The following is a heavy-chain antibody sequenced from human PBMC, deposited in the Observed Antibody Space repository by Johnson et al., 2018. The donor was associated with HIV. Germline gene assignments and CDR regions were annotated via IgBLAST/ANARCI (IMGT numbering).Heavy chain of an antibody. Sequence: QMLLVESGGGVVQPGRSLRLSCAASGFTFSNYDIHWVRQAPGKGLEWVAFISYDGTNKYYADSVKGRFTISRDNSKNTLYLQMNSLRAEDTAVYYCARDGAQQLARDAFDIWGQGTMVTVSS. CDR1: GFTFSNYD. CDR3: ARDGAQQLARDAFDI. CDR2: ISYDGTNK. J-gene: IGHJ3*02. V-gene: IGHV3-30*03. D-gene: IGHD6-13*01.